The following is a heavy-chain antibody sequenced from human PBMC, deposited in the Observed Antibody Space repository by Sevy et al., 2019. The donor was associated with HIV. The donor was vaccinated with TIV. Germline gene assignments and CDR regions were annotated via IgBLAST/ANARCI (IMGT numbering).Heavy chain of an antibody. Sequence: ASVKVSCKVSGYTLTELSMHWVRQAPGKGLEWMGGFDPEDGETVYAQKFQGRVTMTKDTSTDTAYMELSSLRSEDTAVYYCATDTDYGGNSGDFWGQGTLVTVSS. J-gene: IGHJ4*02. D-gene: IGHD4-17*01. CDR1: GYTLTELS. V-gene: IGHV1-24*01. CDR3: ATDTDYGGNSGDF. CDR2: FDPEDGET.